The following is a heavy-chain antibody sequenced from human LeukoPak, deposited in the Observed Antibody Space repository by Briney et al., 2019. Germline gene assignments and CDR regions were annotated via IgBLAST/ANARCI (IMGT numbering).Heavy chain of an antibody. J-gene: IGHJ4*02. CDR2: IYPGDSDT. Sequence: PGESLKISCKGSGYSFTSYWIGWVRQMPGKGLEWMGIIYPGDSDTRYSPSFQGQVTISADKSISTAYLQWSSLKASDTAMYYRARHGYCGGDCYSWHFDYWGLGTLVTVSS. V-gene: IGHV5-51*01. D-gene: IGHD2-21*01. CDR1: GYSFTSYW. CDR3: ARHGYCGGDCYSWHFDY.